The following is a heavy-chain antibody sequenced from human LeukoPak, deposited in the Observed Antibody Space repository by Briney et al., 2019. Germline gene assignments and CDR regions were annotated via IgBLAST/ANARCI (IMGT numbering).Heavy chain of an antibody. Sequence: PGRSLRLSCAASGFTFSSYAMHWVRQAPGKGLEWVAVISYDGSNKYYADSVKGRFTISRDNSKNTLYLQMNSLRAEDTAVYYCARDSGGDYGAFDIWGQGTMVTVSS. D-gene: IGHD2-21*02. CDR3: ARDSGGDYGAFDI. V-gene: IGHV3-30-3*01. CDR2: ISYDGSNK. J-gene: IGHJ3*02. CDR1: GFTFSSYA.